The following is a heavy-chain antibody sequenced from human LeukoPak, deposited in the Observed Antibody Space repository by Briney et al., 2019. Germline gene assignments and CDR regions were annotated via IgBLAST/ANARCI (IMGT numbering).Heavy chain of an antibody. CDR2: FDPEDGET. J-gene: IGHJ4*02. D-gene: IGHD6-19*01. Sequence: ASVKVSCKVSGYTLTELSMHWVRQAPGKGLEWMGRFDPEDGETIYAQKFQGRVTMTEDTSTNTAYMELSSLRSEDTAVYYCATADVAVAGTPDYWGQGALVTVSS. CDR1: GYTLTELS. CDR3: ATADVAVAGTPDY. V-gene: IGHV1-24*01.